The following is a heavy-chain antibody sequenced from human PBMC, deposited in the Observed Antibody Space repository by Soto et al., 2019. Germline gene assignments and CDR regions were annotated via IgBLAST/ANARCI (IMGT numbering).Heavy chain of an antibody. CDR3: AKDLVGGVRYYYGIDV. CDR2: ISYDGSNK. V-gene: IGHV3-30*18. D-gene: IGHD1-26*01. Sequence: QVQLVESGGGVVQPGRSLRLSCAASGFTFSSYGMHWVRQAPGKGLEGVAVISYDGSNKYYADSVQGPFTISRDNSKNTMYLQMIILRAEATAVYYCAKDLVGGVRYYYGIDVWGQGAKVNVSS. J-gene: IGHJ6*02. CDR1: GFTFSSYG.